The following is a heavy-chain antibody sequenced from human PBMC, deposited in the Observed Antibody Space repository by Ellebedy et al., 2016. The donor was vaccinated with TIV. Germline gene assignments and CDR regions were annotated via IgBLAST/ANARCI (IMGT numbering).Heavy chain of an antibody. CDR2: ISSSSSYI. Sequence: GGSLRLSXAASGFTFSSYSMNWVRQAPGKGLEWVSSISSSSSYIYYADSVKGRFTISRDNAKNSLYLQMNSLRAEDTAVYYCARDFPDSGYDLGACDIWGQGTMVTVSS. J-gene: IGHJ3*02. D-gene: IGHD5-12*01. V-gene: IGHV3-21*01. CDR1: GFTFSSYS. CDR3: ARDFPDSGYDLGACDI.